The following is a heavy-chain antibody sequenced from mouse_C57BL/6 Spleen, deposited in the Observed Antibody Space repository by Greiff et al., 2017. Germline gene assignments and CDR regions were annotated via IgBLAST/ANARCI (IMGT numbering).Heavy chain of an antibody. CDR2: ISSGSSTI. CDR3: ERALYYYGSSDYAMDY. J-gene: IGHJ4*01. CDR1: GFTFSDYG. V-gene: IGHV5-17*01. D-gene: IGHD1-1*01. Sequence: EVKLVESGGGLVKPGGSLKLSCAASGFTFSDYGMHWVRQAPEKGLEWVAYISSGSSTIYYADTVKGRFTISRDNAKNTLFLQMTSLRSEDTAMYYCERALYYYGSSDYAMDYWGQGTSVTVSS.